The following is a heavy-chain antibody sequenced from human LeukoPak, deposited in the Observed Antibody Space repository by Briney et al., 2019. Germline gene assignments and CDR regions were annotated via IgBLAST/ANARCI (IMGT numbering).Heavy chain of an antibody. V-gene: IGHV3-33*01. J-gene: IGHJ4*02. CDR2: IWYDGSNK. CDR1: GFTFSSYG. Sequence: GGSLRLSCAASGFTFSSYGMHWVRQAPGKGLEWVAVIWYDGSNKYYADSVKGRFTISRDNSKNTLYLQMNSLRAEDTAVYYCAAGATTAPFDYWGQGTLVTVSS. D-gene: IGHD1-26*01. CDR3: AAGATTAPFDY.